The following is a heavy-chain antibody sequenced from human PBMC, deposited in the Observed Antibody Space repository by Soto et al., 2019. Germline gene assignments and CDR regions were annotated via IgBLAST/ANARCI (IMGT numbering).Heavy chain of an antibody. V-gene: IGHV3-9*01. D-gene: IGHD5-18*01. CDR1: GFTFDDYA. Sequence: EVQLVESGGGLVQPGRSLRLSCAASGFTFDDYAMHWARQAPGKGLEWVSGINWNSGSIGYADSVKGRFTISRDKAKNSLYLQMNSLRTEDTALYYCAKALSGYTYGPFDYWGQGTLVTVSS. J-gene: IGHJ4*02. CDR3: AKALSGYTYGPFDY. CDR2: INWNSGSI.